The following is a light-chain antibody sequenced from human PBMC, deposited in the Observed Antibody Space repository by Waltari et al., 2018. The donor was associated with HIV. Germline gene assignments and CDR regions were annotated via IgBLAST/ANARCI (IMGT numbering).Light chain of an antibody. J-gene: IGLJ1*01. Sequence: QSALTQPASVSGSPGQSITISCTGTSSDVGSYNLVSWYQQYPGKVPKLMIYEVSKRASGVSNRFSGSKSGNTASLTISGRQAEDEADYYCCSYAGSSTPFVFGTATKVTVL. V-gene: IGLV2-23*02. CDR2: EVS. CDR3: CSYAGSSTPFV. CDR1: SSDVGSYNL.